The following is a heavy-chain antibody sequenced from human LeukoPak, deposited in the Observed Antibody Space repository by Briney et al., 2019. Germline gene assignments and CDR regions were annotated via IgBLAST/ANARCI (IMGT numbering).Heavy chain of an antibody. CDR3: ASQLPNGGFDP. CDR1: GFSLSTSGMC. Sequence: SGPALVKPTQTLTLTCTFSGFSLSTSGMCVSWIRQPPGKGLEWIGYIYYSGSTKYNPSLKSRVTISVDASKNQFSLKLSSVTATDTAVYYCASQLPNGGFDPWGQGTLVTVSS. V-gene: IGHV4-61*08. J-gene: IGHJ5*02. CDR2: IYYSGST. D-gene: IGHD1-1*01.